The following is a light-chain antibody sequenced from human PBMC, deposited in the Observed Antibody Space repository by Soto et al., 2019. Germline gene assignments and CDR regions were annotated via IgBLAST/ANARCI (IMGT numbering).Light chain of an antibody. V-gene: IGKV1-27*01. CDR1: QGISNY. Sequence: DIQMTQSPSSLSVSVGDRVTITCRASQGISNYLAWYQQKPGKVPNLLIYAASSLQPGVPSLFSGSGSGTNITLTISSLQPEDVATYSCKQCDSAPWTFGHGTQVEI. CDR3: KQCDSAPWT. CDR2: AAS. J-gene: IGKJ1*01.